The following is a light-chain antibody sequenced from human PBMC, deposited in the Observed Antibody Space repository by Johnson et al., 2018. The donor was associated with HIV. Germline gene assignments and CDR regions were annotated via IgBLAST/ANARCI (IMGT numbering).Light chain of an antibody. CDR3: GTWDTSLSAGGV. J-gene: IGLJ1*01. V-gene: IGLV1-51*02. CDR2: ENT. Sequence: SVLTQPPSVSAAPGQKVTISCSGSSSNIGNNYVSWYQQLPGTAPKLLIYENTKRPSGIPDRFSGSKSGTSATLGITGLQTGDEADYYCGTWDTSLSAGGVVGSGTKVTVL. CDR1: SSNIGNNY.